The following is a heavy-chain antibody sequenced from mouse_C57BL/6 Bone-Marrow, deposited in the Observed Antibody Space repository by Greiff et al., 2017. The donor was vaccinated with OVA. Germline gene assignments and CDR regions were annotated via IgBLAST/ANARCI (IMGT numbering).Heavy chain of an antibody. CDR2: IYPGGGYT. D-gene: IGHD1-1*01. J-gene: IGHJ4*01. Sequence: QVHVKQSGAELVRPGTSVKMSCKASGYTFTNYWIGWAKQRPGHGLEWIGDIYPGGGYTNYNEKFKGKATLTADKSSSTAYMQFSSLTSEDSAIYYCARRLITTVGAMDYWGQGTSVTVSS. CDR1: GYTFTNYW. CDR3: ARRLITTVGAMDY. V-gene: IGHV1-63*01.